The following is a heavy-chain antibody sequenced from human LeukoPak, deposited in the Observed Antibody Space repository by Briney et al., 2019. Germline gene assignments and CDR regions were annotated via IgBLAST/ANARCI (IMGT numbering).Heavy chain of an antibody. CDR2: IGGSGSPT. CDR3: AREIIPTPDTFDI. D-gene: IGHD2-15*01. J-gene: IGHJ3*02. CDR1: GFNFGSHE. Sequence: PGGSLRLSCVVSGFNFGSHEMSWVRQAPGKGLEWVSYIGGSGSPTHYADSVKGRSTVSRDNAKNSLYLQLNNLRAEDTAVYYCAREIIPTPDTFDIWGQGTVVTVSS. V-gene: IGHV3-48*03.